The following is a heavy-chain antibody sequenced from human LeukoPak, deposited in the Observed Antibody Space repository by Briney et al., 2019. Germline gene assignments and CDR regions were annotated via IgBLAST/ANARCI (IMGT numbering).Heavy chain of an antibody. CDR2: IKSKTDGGTT. D-gene: IGHD5-12*01. V-gene: IGHV3-15*01. J-gene: IGHJ6*03. Sequence: PGGSLRLSCAASGFTFSNAWMSWVRQAPGKGLEWVGRIKSKTDGGTTDYAAPVKGRFTISRDDSKNTLYLQMKSLRAEDTAVYYCAKGGGYEAQYYYYYLDVWGKGTTVTISS. CDR3: AKGGGYEAQYYYYYLDV. CDR1: GFTFSNAW.